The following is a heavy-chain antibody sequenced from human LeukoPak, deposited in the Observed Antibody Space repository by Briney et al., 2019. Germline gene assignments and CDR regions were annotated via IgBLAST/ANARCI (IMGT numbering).Heavy chain of an antibody. CDR2: IIPIFGAA. V-gene: IGHV1-69*05. CDR3: ASTPDFWSDNSGPRFDY. CDR1: GGTFSSYA. J-gene: IGHJ4*02. Sequence: AAVKVSCKGSGGTFSSYAISWVRQPPGQGLEWVGGIIPIFGAANYAQKFQGRGTITTAESTTTASMALSSISSKDTAVYYCASTPDFWSDNSGPRFDYWGQGTLVTVSS. D-gene: IGHD3-3*01.